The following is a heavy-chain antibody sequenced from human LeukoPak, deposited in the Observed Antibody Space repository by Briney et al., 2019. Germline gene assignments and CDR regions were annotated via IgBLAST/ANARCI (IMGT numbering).Heavy chain of an antibody. CDR3: ARDLGYGDSYYYYYYMDV. Sequence: PGRSLRLSCAASGFTFSSYAMHWVRQAPGKGLEWVAVISYDGSNKYYADSVKGRFTISRDNSKNTLYLQMNSLRAEDTAVYYCARDLGYGDSYYYYYYMDVWGKGTTVTVSS. CDR1: GFTFSSYA. V-gene: IGHV3-30*04. D-gene: IGHD5-12*01. J-gene: IGHJ6*03. CDR2: ISYDGSNK.